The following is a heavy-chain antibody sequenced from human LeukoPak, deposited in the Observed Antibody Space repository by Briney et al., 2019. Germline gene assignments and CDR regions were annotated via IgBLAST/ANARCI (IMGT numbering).Heavy chain of an antibody. CDR3: ARGQLYYDSSGFDY. CDR1: GFTFSNYW. V-gene: IGHV3-7*01. Sequence: GGSLRLSCAASGFTFSNYWMSWVRQAPGKGLEWVANIKQDRSEKYYVDSVKGRFTISRDDAKNLLYLDMNSLRAEDTAVYYCARGQLYYDSSGFDYWGQGTLVTVSS. J-gene: IGHJ4*02. CDR2: IKQDRSEK. D-gene: IGHD3-22*01.